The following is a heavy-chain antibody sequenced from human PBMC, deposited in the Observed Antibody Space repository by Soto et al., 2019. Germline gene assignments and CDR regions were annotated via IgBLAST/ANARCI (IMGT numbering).Heavy chain of an antibody. V-gene: IGHV4-31*01. CDR2: IYYSGST. D-gene: IGHD3-3*01. J-gene: IGHJ5*02. Sequence: QVQLQESGPGLVKPSQTLSLTCTVSGGSISSGDYYWSWIRQHPGKGLEWIGYIYYSGSTYYNPSLTRLVTITVDTSKTQFSLEPTSVTAAATAVYYCARWWSGSRQGFDPWGQGTLVSVSS. CDR1: GGSISSGDYY. CDR3: ARWWSGSRQGFDP.